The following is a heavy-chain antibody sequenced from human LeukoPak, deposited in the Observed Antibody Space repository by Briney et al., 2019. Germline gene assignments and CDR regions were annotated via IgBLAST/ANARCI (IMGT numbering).Heavy chain of an antibody. CDR2: IYNGGGI. Sequence: GGSLRLSCVAAEFTVSNFYMSWVRQAPGQGLEWVSFIYNGGGIYYADPVKGRFTISRDNSKNTLYLQMNSLRAEDTAVYYCARGYSSGWYSDFWGQGTLVTVYS. D-gene: IGHD6-19*01. CDR3: ARGYSSGWYSDF. J-gene: IGHJ4*02. CDR1: EFTVSNFY. V-gene: IGHV3-66*01.